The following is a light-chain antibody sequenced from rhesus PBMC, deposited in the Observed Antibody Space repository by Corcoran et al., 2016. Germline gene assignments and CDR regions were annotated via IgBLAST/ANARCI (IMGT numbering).Light chain of an antibody. CDR2: GGS. Sequence: DIVMTQTPLSLPVTPGEPASISCRSSQSLLHTDGYTYLDCYLKKPGQSPQLLLYGGSTRASGVPDRVSGRGSWSDFTMKISKVEAEDVGVYYCMQHKALPCTCGQGTKVEIK. CDR3: MQHKALPCT. CDR1: QSLLHTDGYTY. J-gene: IGKJ1*01. V-gene: IGKV2-61*03.